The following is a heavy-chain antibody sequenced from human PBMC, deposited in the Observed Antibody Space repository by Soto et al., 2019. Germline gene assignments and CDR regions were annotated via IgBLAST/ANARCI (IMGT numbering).Heavy chain of an antibody. D-gene: IGHD6-6*01. CDR3: ARDLFLRSVEYSSSGYYYYGMDV. J-gene: IGHJ6*02. V-gene: IGHV1-18*04. CDR1: GYTFTSYG. CDR2: ISAYNGNT. Sequence: GASVKVSCKASGYTFTSYGISWVRQAPGQGLEWMGWISAYNGNTNYAQKLQGRVTMTTDTSTSTAYMELRSLRSDDTAVYYCARDLFLRSVEYSSSGYYYYGMDVWGQGTTVTVSS.